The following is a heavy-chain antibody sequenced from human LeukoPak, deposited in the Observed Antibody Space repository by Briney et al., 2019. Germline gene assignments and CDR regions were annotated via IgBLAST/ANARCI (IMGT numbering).Heavy chain of an antibody. CDR1: GFTFSSYG. J-gene: IGHJ4*02. V-gene: IGHV3-NL1*01. CDR3: ARDAGYGSGSFYFDY. CDR2: IYSGGSGST. Sequence: PGGSLRLSCAASGFTFSSYGMHWVRQAPGKGLEWVSVIYSGGSGSTYYADSVKGRFTISRDNSKNTLYLQMNSLRAEDTAVYYCARDAGYGSGSFYFDYWGQGTLVTVSS. D-gene: IGHD3-10*01.